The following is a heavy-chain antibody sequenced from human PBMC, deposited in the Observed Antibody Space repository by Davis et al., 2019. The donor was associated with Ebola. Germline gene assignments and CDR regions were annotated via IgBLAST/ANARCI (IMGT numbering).Heavy chain of an antibody. D-gene: IGHD3-16*01. Sequence: GESLKISCAASGFTFSSYGMHWVRQAPGKGLEWVAVIWYDGSNKYYADSVKGRFTISRDNSKNTLYLQMNSLRAEDTAVYYCARGIRRGTGWFDPWGQGTLVTVSS. J-gene: IGHJ5*02. CDR2: IWYDGSNK. V-gene: IGHV3-33*01. CDR1: GFTFSSYG. CDR3: ARGIRRGTGWFDP.